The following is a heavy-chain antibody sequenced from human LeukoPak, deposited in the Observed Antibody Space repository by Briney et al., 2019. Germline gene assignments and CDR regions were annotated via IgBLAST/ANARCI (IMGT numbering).Heavy chain of an antibody. CDR3: ARRRKLADTGDAFDV. J-gene: IGHJ3*01. CDR1: DGSINNYY. V-gene: IGHV4-59*08. D-gene: IGHD1-1*01. Sequence: SETLSLTCTVSDGSINNYYWNWIRQPPGKGLEWIGYVYYTGSTKYNPSLQSRVTISVDTSKTHFSLKLNSVTAADTAVYFCARRRKLADTGDAFDVWSQGTVVTVSS. CDR2: VYYTGST.